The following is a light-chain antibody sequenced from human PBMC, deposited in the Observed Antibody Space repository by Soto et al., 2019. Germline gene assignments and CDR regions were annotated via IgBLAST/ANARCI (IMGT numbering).Light chain of an antibody. J-gene: IGKJ1*01. Sequence: DIQMTQSPSTLSASVGDRVTITCRASQSISTWLAWYQQKPGKDPKLLIYRASSLESGVPSRFRGRGSGTEFTLTISSLQPDDFATYYCQQFNTLWAFGQGTKVEIK. V-gene: IGKV1-5*03. CDR1: QSISTW. CDR3: QQFNTLWA. CDR2: RAS.